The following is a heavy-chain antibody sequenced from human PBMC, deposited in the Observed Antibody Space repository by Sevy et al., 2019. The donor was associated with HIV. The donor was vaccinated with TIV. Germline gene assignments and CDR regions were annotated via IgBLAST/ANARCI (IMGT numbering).Heavy chain of an antibody. CDR2: ISGSGGST. CDR1: GFTFSSYA. V-gene: IGHV3-23*01. J-gene: IGHJ4*02. Sequence: GGSLRLSCAASGFTFSSYAMSWVRQAPGKGLEWVSAISGSGGSTYYADSVKGRFTISRDNSKNTLYLRMNSLRAEDTAVYYCAKSQPRSITMIVVVMGPIDYWGQGTLVTVSS. D-gene: IGHD3-22*01. CDR3: AKSQPRSITMIVVVMGPIDY.